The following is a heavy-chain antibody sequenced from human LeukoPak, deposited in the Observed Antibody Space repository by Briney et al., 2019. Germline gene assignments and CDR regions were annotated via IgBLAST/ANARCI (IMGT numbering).Heavy chain of an antibody. CDR1: GFTFSSYG. V-gene: IGHV3-30*02. D-gene: IGHD6-13*01. Sequence: QPGGSLRLSCAASGFTFSSYGMHWVRQAPGKGLEWVAIIRYDGSNKYYADSVKGRFTISRDNSKNTLYLQMNSLRAEDTAVYYCANPPGIAAAGTGNWFDPWGQGTLVTVSS. CDR3: ANPPGIAAAGTGNWFDP. J-gene: IGHJ5*02. CDR2: IRYDGSNK.